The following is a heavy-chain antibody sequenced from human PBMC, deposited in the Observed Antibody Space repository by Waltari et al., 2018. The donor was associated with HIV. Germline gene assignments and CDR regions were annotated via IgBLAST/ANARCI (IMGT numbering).Heavy chain of an antibody. D-gene: IGHD6-19*01. CDR2: LSYDGSNK. CDR3: ARERRQWLYFDY. Sequence: QVQLVAAGGGVVQPGRSLRLACAASGFTFSSSALRWVRQAPGKGLEWGAVLSYDGSNKYYADSVKGRFTISRDNSKNTLYLQMNSLRAEDTAVYYCARERRQWLYFDYWGQGTLVTVSS. V-gene: IGHV3-30*01. J-gene: IGHJ4*02. CDR1: GFTFSSSA.